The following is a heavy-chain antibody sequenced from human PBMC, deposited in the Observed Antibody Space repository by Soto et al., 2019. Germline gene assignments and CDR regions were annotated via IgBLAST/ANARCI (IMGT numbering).Heavy chain of an antibody. CDR2: ISTNNDAI. J-gene: IGHJ4*02. Sequence: EVQLVESGGGLVQPGGSLRLSCAASGFSISDCSMNWVRRAPGTGLEWISYISTNNDAIYYADSVKGRFTISRDNAKNSLYLQMNSLRAEDTAVYYCASVLGSRRSGSYPAYWGQGTLVTVSS. V-gene: IGHV3-48*01. CDR1: GFSISDCS. D-gene: IGHD3-10*01. CDR3: ASVLGSRRSGSYPAY.